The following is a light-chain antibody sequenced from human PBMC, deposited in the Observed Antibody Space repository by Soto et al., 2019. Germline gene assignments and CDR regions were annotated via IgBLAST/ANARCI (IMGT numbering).Light chain of an antibody. CDR2: GAS. Sequence: EIVMTQSPATLSVSPGERATLSCRASQSVSSSYLAWYQQKPGQAPRLLIYGASSRATGIPDRFSGSGSGTDFTLTISRLEPEDFAVYYCQQYGSSRALTFGGGTKVDI. CDR3: QQYGSSRALT. V-gene: IGKV3-20*01. CDR1: QSVSSSY. J-gene: IGKJ4*01.